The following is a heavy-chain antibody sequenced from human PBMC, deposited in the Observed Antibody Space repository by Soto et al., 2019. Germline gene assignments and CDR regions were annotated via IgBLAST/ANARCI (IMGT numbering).Heavy chain of an antibody. CDR1: GFIFSNTW. CDR2: IKTKIEGGTT. V-gene: IGHV3-15*07. J-gene: IGHJ6*02. CDR3: TADIPNISANYGMDV. Sequence: QLVESGGGLVEPGGSLRLSCAASGFIFSNTWINWVRQAPGKGLEWVGRIKTKIEGGTTNYAAPVKGRFTVSGDDSKNTVYLHMNCLRTEDTAVYYCTADIPNISANYGMDVWGQGTTVTVSS. D-gene: IGHD6-25*01.